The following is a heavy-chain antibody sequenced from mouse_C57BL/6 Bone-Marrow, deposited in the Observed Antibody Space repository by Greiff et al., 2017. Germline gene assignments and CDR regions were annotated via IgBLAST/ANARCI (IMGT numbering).Heavy chain of an antibody. V-gene: IGHV14-4*01. CDR2: IDPENGDT. CDR1: GFNIKDDY. Sequence: VQLQQSGAELVRPGASVKLSCTASGFNIKDDYMHWVKQRPEQGLEWIGWIDPENGDTEYASKFQGKATITADTSSNTAYLQLSSLTSEDTAVYYGTTRNYGLDYWGQGTSLTVSS. D-gene: IGHD2-1*01. CDR3: TTRNYGLDY. J-gene: IGHJ2*02.